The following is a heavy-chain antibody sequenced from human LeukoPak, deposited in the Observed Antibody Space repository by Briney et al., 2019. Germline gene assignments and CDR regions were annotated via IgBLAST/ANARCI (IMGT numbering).Heavy chain of an antibody. Sequence: GASVKVSCKASGYTFTSYAMNGVRQAPGQGLEWMGWINTNTGNPTYAQGFTGRFVFSLDTSVSTAYLQISSLKAEDTAVYYCAREGDRSHIVVAPPDYWGQGTLVTASS. CDR3: AREGDRSHIVVAPPDY. D-gene: IGHD2-21*01. J-gene: IGHJ4*02. CDR1: GYTFTSYA. CDR2: INTNTGNP. V-gene: IGHV7-4-1*02.